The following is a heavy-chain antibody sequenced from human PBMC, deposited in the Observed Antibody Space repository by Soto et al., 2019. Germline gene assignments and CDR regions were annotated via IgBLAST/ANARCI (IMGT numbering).Heavy chain of an antibody. V-gene: IGHV3-73*01. CDR2: IRGRADSYAT. Sequence: EVQLVESGGGLVQPGGSLKLSCAASGFTFSDSVMHWVRQASGKGLEWVGRIRGRADSYATAYAASIKGRFTISRDDSKNTAYLQMNSLETDDTAVYYCTRQHCGADGDRPYWGQGTLVTVSS. CDR1: GFTFSDSV. CDR3: TRQHCGADGDRPY. J-gene: IGHJ4*02. D-gene: IGHD2-21*02.